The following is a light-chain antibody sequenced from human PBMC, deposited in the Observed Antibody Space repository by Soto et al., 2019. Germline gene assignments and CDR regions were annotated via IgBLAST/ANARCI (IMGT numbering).Light chain of an antibody. CDR1: QSVRSN. J-gene: IGKJ1*01. CDR2: GAS. V-gene: IGKV3-20*01. CDR3: QRYGRT. Sequence: VMKQSRATLSVSPGERVTLSCRASQSVRSNLARYQQKPGQAPRLLIHGASTRATGIPDRFSGGGSGTDFTRTIRRLEPEDLSVYYCQRYGRTFGPGSKVDIK.